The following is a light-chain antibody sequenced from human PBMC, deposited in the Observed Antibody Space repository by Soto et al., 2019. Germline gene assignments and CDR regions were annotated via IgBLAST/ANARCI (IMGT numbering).Light chain of an antibody. CDR3: MQGTHWPET. CDR1: QSLVYSDGNTY. J-gene: IGKJ5*01. V-gene: IGKV2-30*01. Sequence: DVVMTQSPLSLPVTLGQPASISCRSSQSLVYSDGNTYLNWFQQSPGQSPRRLIYKVSNRDSGVPARVICSGSGTDITVKISRVEAADVGVYYGMQGTHWPETFGHGKRLEIK. CDR2: KVS.